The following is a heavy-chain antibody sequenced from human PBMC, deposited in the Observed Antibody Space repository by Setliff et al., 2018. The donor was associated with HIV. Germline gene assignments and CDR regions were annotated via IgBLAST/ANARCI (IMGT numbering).Heavy chain of an antibody. J-gene: IGHJ4*02. CDR2: IIHSGST. V-gene: IGHV4-34*12. D-gene: IGHD6-19*01. Sequence: PSETLSLTCAVYGGSFSGYYWSWIRQPPGKGLEWIGEIIHSGSTNYNPSLKSRVTISVDTSKNKFSLKLSSVTAADTAVYYCARRSGWSLDYWGQGTLVTVSS. CDR1: GGSFSGYY. CDR3: ARRSGWSLDY.